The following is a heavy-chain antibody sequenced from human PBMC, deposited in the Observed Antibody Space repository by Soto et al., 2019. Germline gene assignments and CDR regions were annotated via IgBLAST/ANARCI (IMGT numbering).Heavy chain of an antibody. CDR2: IKRDGTVT. J-gene: IGHJ3*01. D-gene: IGHD2-21*01. Sequence: EVQLVESGGGLVQPGESLRLSCAASGFTFSAFWMTWLRQAPGKGLEWVANIKRDGTVTHYGDSVEGRCTLSRDNAQNSLFLQLNSLRPEDTAMYYCARDLSPPGEFFYDAFAVWGQWTFVTVSS. CDR1: GFTFSAFW. V-gene: IGHV3-7*04. CDR3: ARDLSPPGEFFYDAFAV.